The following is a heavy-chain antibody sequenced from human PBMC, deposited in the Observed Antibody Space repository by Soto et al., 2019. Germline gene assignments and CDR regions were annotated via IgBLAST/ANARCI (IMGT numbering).Heavy chain of an antibody. CDR1: GASIISNDW. Sequence: KPSETLSLTCSVCGASIISNDWWIWIRQTPGKGLEWIGEIFHSGRTNYSPSFKSRVTISVDTSKSQFSLEMASVTAADTAVYYCARANLRSGWTFDHWGQGSPVTV. CDR3: ARANLRSGWTFDH. CDR2: IFHSGRT. J-gene: IGHJ4*02. D-gene: IGHD6-19*01. V-gene: IGHV4-4*02.